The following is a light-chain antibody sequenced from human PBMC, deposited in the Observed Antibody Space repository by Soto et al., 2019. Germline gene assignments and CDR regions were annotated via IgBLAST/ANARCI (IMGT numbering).Light chain of an antibody. CDR3: QQYGSSPGT. CDR1: QSVSSY. CDR2: DAS. V-gene: IGKV3-11*01. Sequence: EIVLTQSPATLSLSPGERATLSCRASQSVSSYLAWYQQKPGQAPRLLIYDASNRATGIPARFSGSGSGTDFTLTISSLEPEDVAVYYCQQYGSSPGTFGQGTKVDIK. J-gene: IGKJ1*01.